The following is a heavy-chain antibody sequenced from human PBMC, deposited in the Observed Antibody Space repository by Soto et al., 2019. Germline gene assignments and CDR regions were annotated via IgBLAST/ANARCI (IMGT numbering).Heavy chain of an antibody. D-gene: IGHD4-17*01. J-gene: IGHJ4*02. Sequence: EVRLVESGGGLVQPGGSLRLSCAASGITISNYPMSWVRQAPGKGLDWVSGISGSGDTTYYADSAKGRFTISKDISKNSLFLQLDSLRVEDSALYFCVKDDGGYPSTVPHWGQGTLVTVSP. CDR3: VKDDGGYPSTVPH. CDR2: ISGSGDTT. V-gene: IGHV3-23*04. CDR1: GITISNYP.